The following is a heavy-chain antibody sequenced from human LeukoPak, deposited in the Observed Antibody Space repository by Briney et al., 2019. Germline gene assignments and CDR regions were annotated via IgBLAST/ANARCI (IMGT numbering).Heavy chain of an antibody. Sequence: GGSLRLSCAASGFTFDDYAMHWVRQAPGKGLEWVSGISWNSGSIGYADSVKGRLTISRDNAKNSLYLQMNSLRAEDTAVYYCARSQYSSSPFDYWGQGTLVTVSS. V-gene: IGHV3-9*01. CDR3: ARSQYSSSPFDY. J-gene: IGHJ4*02. D-gene: IGHD6-13*01. CDR1: GFTFDDYA. CDR2: ISWNSGSI.